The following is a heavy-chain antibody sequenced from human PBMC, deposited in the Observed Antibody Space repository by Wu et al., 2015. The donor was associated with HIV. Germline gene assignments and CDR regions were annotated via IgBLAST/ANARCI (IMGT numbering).Heavy chain of an antibody. D-gene: IGHD6-13*01. V-gene: IGHV1-69*13. Sequence: QVQLVQSGAEVKKPGSSVKISCKTSGGTFSNYAINWVRQAPGQGLEWVGRIIPMFGASDYARKFQGRVTITADDSTSTVYMELRSLRSQDTALYFCARRQQLADQWGQGTLVTVSS. CDR1: GGTFSNYA. CDR2: IIPMFGAS. J-gene: IGHJ4*02. CDR3: ARRQQLADQ.